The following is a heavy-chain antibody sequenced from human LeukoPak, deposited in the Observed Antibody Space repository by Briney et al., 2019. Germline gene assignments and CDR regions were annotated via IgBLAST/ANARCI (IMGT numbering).Heavy chain of an antibody. CDR1: GGSFSGYY. D-gene: IGHD3-16*01. J-gene: IGHJ4*02. Sequence: SETLSLTCAVYGGSFSGYYWSWIRQPPGKGLEWIGEINHSGSTNYNPSLKSRVTISVDTSKNQFSLKLSSVTAADTAVYYCARGRAGRYDYVWGSYSSYYFDYWGQGTLVTVSS. V-gene: IGHV4-34*01. CDR2: INHSGST. CDR3: ARGRAGRYDYVWGSYSSYYFDY.